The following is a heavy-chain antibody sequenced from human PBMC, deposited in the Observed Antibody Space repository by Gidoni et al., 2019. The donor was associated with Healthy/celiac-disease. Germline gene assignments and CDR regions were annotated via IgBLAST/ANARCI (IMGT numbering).Heavy chain of an antibody. J-gene: IGHJ4*02. CDR3: AKDLRDYGGNSVELFDY. CDR2: ISGSGGST. Sequence: EVQLLESGGGLVQPGGSLRLSCAASGFTFSSYAMSWVRQAPGKGLEWVSAISGSGGSTYYADSVKGRFTISRDNSKNTLYLQMNSLRAEDTAVYYCAKDLRDYGGNSVELFDYWGQGTLVTVSS. D-gene: IGHD4-17*01. V-gene: IGHV3-23*01. CDR1: GFTFSSYA.